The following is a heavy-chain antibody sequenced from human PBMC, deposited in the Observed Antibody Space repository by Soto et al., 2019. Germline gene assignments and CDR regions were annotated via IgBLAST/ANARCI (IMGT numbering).Heavy chain of an antibody. J-gene: IGHJ6*03. Sequence: QVQLVQSGAEVKKPGASVKVSCKASGYTFTSYYMHWVRQAPGQGLEWMGIINPSGGSTSYAQKFQGRVTMTRETSTSTVYMELSSLRSEDTAVYYCARGEVAAAGDYYMDVWGKGTTVTVSS. D-gene: IGHD6-13*01. V-gene: IGHV1-46*03. CDR1: GYTFTSYY. CDR3: ARGEVAAAGDYYMDV. CDR2: INPSGGST.